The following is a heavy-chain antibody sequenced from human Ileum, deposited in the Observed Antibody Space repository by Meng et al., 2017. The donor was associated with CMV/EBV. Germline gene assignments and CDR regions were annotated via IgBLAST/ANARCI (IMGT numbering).Heavy chain of an antibody. J-gene: IGHJ4*02. V-gene: IGHV3-7*01. CDR3: AGASNYARDY. Sequence: GESLKISCAASGFTFRTYWMSWVRQAPGKGLEWVASIKQDGSEKNYVDSVKGRFTISRDNAKNSLYLQMNSLRVEDTAMYVCAGASNYARDYWGQGTLVTVSS. CDR2: IKQDGSEK. D-gene: IGHD1-26*01. CDR1: GFTFRTYW.